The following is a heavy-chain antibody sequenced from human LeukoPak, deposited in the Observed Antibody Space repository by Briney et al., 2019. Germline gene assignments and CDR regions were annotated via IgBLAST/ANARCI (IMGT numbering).Heavy chain of an antibody. D-gene: IGHD2-15*01. J-gene: IGHJ1*01. Sequence: SETLSLTCTVSGGSISSYYWSWIRQPPGKGLEWIGYINDSGSTNSNPSLKSRVTMSVDTSKNQFSLKLSSVTAADTAVYYCTRRGRNNWGEGTLVTVSS. CDR1: GGSISSYY. CDR2: INDSGST. CDR3: TRRGRNN. V-gene: IGHV4-59*08.